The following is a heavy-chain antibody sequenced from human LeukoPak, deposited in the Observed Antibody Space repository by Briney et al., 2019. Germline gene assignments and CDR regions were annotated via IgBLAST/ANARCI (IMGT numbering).Heavy chain of an antibody. Sequence: ASVKVSCKASGYAFTSYGISWVRQAPGQRLEWMGWISAYNGNTNYAQKLQGRVTMTTDTSTSTAYMELRSLRSDDTAVYYCARHSIYCSSTSCYAPWGQGTLVTVSS. J-gene: IGHJ5*02. CDR3: ARHSIYCSSTSCYAP. V-gene: IGHV1-18*01. CDR1: GYAFTSYG. D-gene: IGHD2-2*01. CDR2: ISAYNGNT.